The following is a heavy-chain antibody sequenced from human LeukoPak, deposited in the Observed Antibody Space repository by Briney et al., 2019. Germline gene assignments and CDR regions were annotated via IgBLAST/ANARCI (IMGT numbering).Heavy chain of an antibody. J-gene: IGHJ4*02. D-gene: IGHD6-6*01. CDR3: ARDYGSAQSSIAVPDFDY. V-gene: IGHV1/OR15-1*04. CDR2: INPNSGGT. Sequence: GASVKVSCKASGYIFTDYYMHWVRQAPGQELGWMGRINPNSGGTNYAQKFQGRVTMTRDTSTTTVYMELSSLRSEDTAVYYCARDYGSAQSSIAVPDFDYWGQGTLVTVSS. CDR1: GYIFTDYY.